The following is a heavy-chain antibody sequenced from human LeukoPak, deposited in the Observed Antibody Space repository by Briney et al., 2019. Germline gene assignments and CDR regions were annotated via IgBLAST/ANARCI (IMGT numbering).Heavy chain of an antibody. CDR1: GYTFTSYA. Sequence: ASVKVSCKASGYTFTSYAMHWVRQAPGQRPEWMGWINACNGNTKYSQKFQGRVTITRDTSASTAYMELSSLRPEDTAVYYCARVQSAYCSSSSCYGGYFDYWGQGTVVTVSS. CDR2: INACNGNT. CDR3: ARVQSAYCSSSSCYGGYFDY. V-gene: IGHV1-3*01. J-gene: IGHJ4*02. D-gene: IGHD2-2*01.